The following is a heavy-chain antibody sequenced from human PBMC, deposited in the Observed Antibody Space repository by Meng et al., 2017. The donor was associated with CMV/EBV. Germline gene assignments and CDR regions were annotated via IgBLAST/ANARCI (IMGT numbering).Heavy chain of an antibody. J-gene: IGHJ6*02. CDR3: AREGYCSSTSCYISRDYYYYGMDV. V-gene: IGHV1-69*10. Sequence: PSVKVSCKASGGTFSSYAISWVRQAPGQGLEWMGGIIPILGIANYAQKFQGRVTITADKSTSTAYMELSSLRSEDTAVYYCAREGYCSSTSCYISRDYYYYGMDVWGQGTTVTVSS. D-gene: IGHD2-2*02. CDR2: IIPILGIA. CDR1: GGTFSSYA.